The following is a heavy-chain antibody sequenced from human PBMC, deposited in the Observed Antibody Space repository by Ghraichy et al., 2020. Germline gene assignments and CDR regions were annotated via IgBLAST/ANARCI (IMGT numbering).Heavy chain of an antibody. CDR3: ACLSTAATLGYENRFAY. CDR1: GGTFRSYV. V-gene: IGHV1-69*04. J-gene: IGHJ4*02. CDR2: IVPILGVA. Sequence: SVKVSCKASGGTFRSYVFTWVRQAPGQGLEWMGRIVPILGVADYAQKLQGRVTITADKSTSTAYMELIRLRSDDTAIYFCACLSTAATLGYENRFAYWGQGTLVTVSS. D-gene: IGHD4-23*01.